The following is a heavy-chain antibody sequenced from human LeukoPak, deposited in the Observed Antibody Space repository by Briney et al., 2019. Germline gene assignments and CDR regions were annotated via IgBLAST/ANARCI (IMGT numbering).Heavy chain of an antibody. D-gene: IGHD3-10*01. CDR3: AKAGYGSGSYLRYYYYGMDV. J-gene: IGHJ6*02. CDR1: GLSLNTAGVG. V-gene: IGHV2-5*02. CDR2: IYWDDDK. Sequence: SGPTLVKPTQTLTLTCTLSGLSLNTAGVGVGWIRQPPVKALEWLALIYWDDDKRYNPSLKTRLTITKDTSKNQVVLTVTNMDPVDTATYYCAKAGYGSGSYLRYYYYGMDVWGQGTTVTVSS.